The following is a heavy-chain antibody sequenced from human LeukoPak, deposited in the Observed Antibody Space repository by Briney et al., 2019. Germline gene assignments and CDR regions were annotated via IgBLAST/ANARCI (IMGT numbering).Heavy chain of an antibody. D-gene: IGHD1-20*01. CDR2: IWYDGSYK. Sequence: GGSLRLSRAASGFTFSSYGMHWVRQAPGKGLERVAVIWYDGSYKYYADSVKGRFTISRDNSKNTLYLQMNSLRAEDTAVYYCARGGGITGTPDYDYWGQGTLVTVSS. V-gene: IGHV3-33*01. CDR1: GFTFSSYG. CDR3: ARGGGITGTPDYDY. J-gene: IGHJ4*02.